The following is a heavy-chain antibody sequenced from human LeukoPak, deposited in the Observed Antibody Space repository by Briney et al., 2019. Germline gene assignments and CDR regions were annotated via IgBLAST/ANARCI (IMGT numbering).Heavy chain of an antibody. V-gene: IGHV3-20*04. D-gene: IGHD3-16*01. CDR3: ARGFGGNFDY. J-gene: IGHJ4*02. CDR1: GFTFDDYG. Sequence: GGSLRLSCAASGFTFDDYGMSWVRQAPGKGLEWVSGINWNGDNTDYADSVKGRFTISRDNAKNSLYLQMNSLRAEDTALYYCARGFGGNFDYWGQGTLVTVSP. CDR2: INWNGDNT.